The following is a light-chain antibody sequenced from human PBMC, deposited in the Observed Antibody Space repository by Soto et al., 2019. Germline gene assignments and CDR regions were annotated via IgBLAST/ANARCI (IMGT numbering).Light chain of an antibody. CDR2: EVS. CDR1: SSDVGGYKY. Sequence: QSALTQPASVSGSPEQSITICCTGTSSDVGGYKYVSWYQQLPGRAPKLIISEVSNRPSGVSDRFTGSKSGNTASLTISGLQTEDEGDYYCSSYTSSSTSVVFGGGTKLTVL. CDR3: SSYTSSSTSVV. J-gene: IGLJ2*01. V-gene: IGLV2-14*01.